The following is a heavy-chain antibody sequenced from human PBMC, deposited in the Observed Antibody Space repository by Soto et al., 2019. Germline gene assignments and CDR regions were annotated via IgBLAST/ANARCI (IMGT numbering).Heavy chain of an antibody. CDR3: AKDMSPYYYDSSGYSPGAFDI. Sequence: PGGSLRLSCAASGFTFSSYVTHWVRQAPGKGLEWVAVTSHDGNNKYYADSVKGRFTISRDNAKNSLYLQMNSLRAEDTALYYCAKDMSPYYYDSSGYSPGAFDIWGQGTMVTVSS. CDR2: TSHDGNNK. J-gene: IGHJ3*02. V-gene: IGHV3-30*18. D-gene: IGHD3-22*01. CDR1: GFTFSSYV.